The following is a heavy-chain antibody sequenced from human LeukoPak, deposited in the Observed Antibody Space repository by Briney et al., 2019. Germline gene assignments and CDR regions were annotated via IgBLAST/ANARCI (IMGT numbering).Heavy chain of an antibody. Sequence: PSETLTLTCTVSGGSISSGGYYWSWIRQHPGKGLEWIGYIYYSGSTYYNPPLKSRVTISVDTSKNQFFLKLSSVTAADTAVYYCARVERLIAAAGYNWFDPWGQGTLVTVSS. CDR1: GGSISSGGYY. J-gene: IGHJ5*02. V-gene: IGHV4-31*03. CDR2: IYYSGST. CDR3: ARVERLIAAAGYNWFDP. D-gene: IGHD6-13*01.